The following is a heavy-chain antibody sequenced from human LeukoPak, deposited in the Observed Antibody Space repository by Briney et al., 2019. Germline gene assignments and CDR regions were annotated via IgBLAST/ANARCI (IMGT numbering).Heavy chain of an antibody. V-gene: IGHV4-59*01. J-gene: IGHJ3*02. CDR3: ARSERGAFDI. CDR2: IYYSGST. CDR1: GGSISSYY. Sequence: SETLSLTCTVSGGSISSYYWSWFRQPPPKGLEWIGYIYYSGSTNYNPSLKSRVTIPVDASKNQFSLKLSSVTAADTAVYYCARSERGAFDIWGQGTMVTVSS.